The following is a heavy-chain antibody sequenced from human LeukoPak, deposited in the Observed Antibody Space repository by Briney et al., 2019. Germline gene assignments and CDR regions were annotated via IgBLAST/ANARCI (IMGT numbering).Heavy chain of an antibody. CDR3: ARDCEFCDLLFYMND. V-gene: IGHV4-61*09. Sequence: PSQTLSLTCTVSGGSISSTGYYWTWIRQPAGKGLEWIGHIDNSGSTNCNPSLKSRVTISVDTSKNQFSLNLTSVTAADTAVYYCARDCEFCDLLFYMNDWGKGTTVTVSS. CDR1: GGSISSTGYY. J-gene: IGHJ6*03. D-gene: IGHD3-16*01. CDR2: IDNSGST.